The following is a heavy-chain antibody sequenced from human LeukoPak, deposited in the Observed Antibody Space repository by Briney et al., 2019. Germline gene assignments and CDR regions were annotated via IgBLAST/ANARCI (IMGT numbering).Heavy chain of an antibody. CDR1: GFTFSNYW. D-gene: IGHD3-22*01. CDR3: AREWIYFENSGFYFEH. V-gene: IGHV3-7*01. Sequence: PGGSLRLSCAASGFTFSNYWMSWVRQAPGKGLEWVTIIKYDGSQKYYADSVEGRFTISRDNAKNSLSLQMNSLSVENTADYYCAREWIYFENSGFYFEHWGQGTLVTVFS. J-gene: IGHJ4*02. CDR2: IKYDGSQK.